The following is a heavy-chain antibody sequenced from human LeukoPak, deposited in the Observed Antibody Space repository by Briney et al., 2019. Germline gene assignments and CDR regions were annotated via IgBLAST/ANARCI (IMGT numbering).Heavy chain of an antibody. V-gene: IGHV1-2*06. CDR1: AYSFTDYY. CDR3: ARSSPTYYFDSSGYYYGDY. Sequence: APVKASCKASAYSFTDYYIHWARQAPGQGLEWRERINPNSGGTDYAQKFQGRVTMTRDTSISTAYMELSRLRSDDTAVYYCARSSPTYYFDSSGYYYGDYWGQGTLVSVSS. CDR2: INPNSGGT. J-gene: IGHJ4*02. D-gene: IGHD3-22*01.